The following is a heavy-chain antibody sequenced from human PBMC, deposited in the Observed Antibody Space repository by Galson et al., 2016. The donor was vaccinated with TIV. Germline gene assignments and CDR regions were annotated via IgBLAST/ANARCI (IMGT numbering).Heavy chain of an antibody. D-gene: IGHD3-16*02. J-gene: IGHJ3*01. V-gene: IGHV3-21*01. CDR1: GFTFTSHS. Sequence: SLRLSCAASGFTFTSHSMNWVRQAPGKGLEWVSSISTYSSYIYYADSVKGRFTISRDNAKNSLYLQMNSLRAEDTAVYYCARDDGYGGSYPDAFDLWGQETMVTVSS. CDR3: ARDDGYGGSYPDAFDL. CDR2: ISTYSSYI.